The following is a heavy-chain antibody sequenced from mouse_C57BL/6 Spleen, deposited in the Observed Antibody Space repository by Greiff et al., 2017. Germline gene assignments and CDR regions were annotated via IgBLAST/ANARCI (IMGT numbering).Heavy chain of an antibody. CDR3: TGLYDYTSY. Sequence: EVKLMESGGGLVQPGGSMKLSCVASGFTFSNYWMNWVRQSPEKGLEWVAQIRLKSDNYATHYAESVKGGFTISRDDSKSSVYLQMNNLRAEDTGIYYCTGLYDYTSYWGQGTLVTVSA. CDR2: IRLKSDNYAT. CDR1: GFTFSNYW. D-gene: IGHD2-4*01. V-gene: IGHV6-3*01. J-gene: IGHJ3*01.